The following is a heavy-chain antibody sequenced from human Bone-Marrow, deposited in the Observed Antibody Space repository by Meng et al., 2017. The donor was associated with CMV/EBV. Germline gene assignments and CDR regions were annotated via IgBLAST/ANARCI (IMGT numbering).Heavy chain of an antibody. CDR3: AKGDSSSYYVGDFDY. J-gene: IGHJ4*02. Sequence: GGSLRLPCAASGFTFSSYAMSWVRQAPGKGLEWVSANSGSGGSTYYADSVKGRCTISRDNSKNTLYLQMNSLRAEDTAVYYCAKGDSSSYYVGDFDYWGQGTMVTVSS. CDR2: NSGSGGST. D-gene: IGHD6-13*01. CDR1: GFTFSSYA. V-gene: IGHV3-23*01.